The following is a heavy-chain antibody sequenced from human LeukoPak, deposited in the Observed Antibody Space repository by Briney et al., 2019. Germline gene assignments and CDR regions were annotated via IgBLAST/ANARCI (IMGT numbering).Heavy chain of an antibody. CDR3: ARVHVPEEDLTQWVGTYYYGMDV. V-gene: IGHV4-59*01. CDR2: IYYSGST. D-gene: IGHD1-26*01. CDR1: GGSISSYY. J-gene: IGHJ6*02. Sequence: PSETLSLTCAVSGGSISSYYWSWIRQPPGKGLEWIGYIYYSGSTDYNPSLKSRVTISVDTSKNQFSLKLSSVTAADTAVYYCARVHVPEEDLTQWVGTYYYGMDVWGQGTTVTVSS.